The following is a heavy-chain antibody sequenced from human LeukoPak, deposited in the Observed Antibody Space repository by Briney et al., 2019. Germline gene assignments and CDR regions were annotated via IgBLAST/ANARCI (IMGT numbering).Heavy chain of an antibody. CDR2: IYYSGST. J-gene: IGHJ4*02. CDR1: GGSISSSSYY. D-gene: IGHD4-17*01. V-gene: IGHV4-61*05. Sequence: SETLSLTCTVSGGSISSSSYYWGWIRQPPGKGLEWIGYIYYSGSTNYNPSLKSRVTISVDTSKNQFSLKLSSVTAADTAVYYCARVRDYGDYPFDYWGQGTLVTVSS. CDR3: ARVRDYGDYPFDY.